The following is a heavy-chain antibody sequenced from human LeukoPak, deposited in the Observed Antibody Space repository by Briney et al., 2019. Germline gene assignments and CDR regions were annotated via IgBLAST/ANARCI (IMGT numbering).Heavy chain of an antibody. CDR2: IKPNSGGT. J-gene: IGHJ5*02. D-gene: IGHD7-27*01. CDR3: ARPRAGEWFDP. V-gene: IGHV1-2*02. CDR1: GYTFTGYY. Sequence: ASVKVSCKASGYTFTGYYMHWVRQAPGQGLEWMGWIKPNSGGTNYAQKFQGRVSMTRDTSISTAYMELSRLRSDDTAVYYCARPRAGEWFDPWGQGTLVTVSS.